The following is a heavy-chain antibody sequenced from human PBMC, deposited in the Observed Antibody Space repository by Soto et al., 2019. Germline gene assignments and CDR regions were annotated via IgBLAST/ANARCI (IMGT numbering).Heavy chain of an antibody. CDR1: GFTISDYY. CDR2: TSGDRSYT. J-gene: IGHJ4*02. D-gene: IGHD1-26*01. V-gene: IGHV3-11*06. CDR3: ARERVEMATIFDS. Sequence: GGSLRLSCAASGFTISDYYMTWIRQAPGKGLEWVSYTSGDRSYTNYGDSVKGRFTISRDNAKNSLYLQMNSLRVEDTAVYYCARERVEMATIFDSWGRGTLVTVSS.